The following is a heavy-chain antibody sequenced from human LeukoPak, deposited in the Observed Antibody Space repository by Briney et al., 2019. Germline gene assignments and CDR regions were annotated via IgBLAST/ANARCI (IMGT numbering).Heavy chain of an antibody. V-gene: IGHV4-59*01. D-gene: IGHD6-19*01. CDR1: GGSISSYY. CDR3: ARVGTVAGLDY. J-gene: IGHJ4*02. Sequence: ASETLSLTCTVSGGSISSYYWSWIRQPPGKGLEWIGYIYYSGSTNYNPSLKSRVTISVDTSKNQFSLKLSSVTAADTAVYYCARVGTVAGLDYWGQGTLVTVSS. CDR2: IYYSGST.